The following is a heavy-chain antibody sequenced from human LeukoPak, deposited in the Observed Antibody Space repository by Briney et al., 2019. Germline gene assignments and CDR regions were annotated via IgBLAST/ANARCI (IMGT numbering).Heavy chain of an antibody. Sequence: GGSLRLSCAASGFTFSSYLMSWVRRAPGKGLEWVSGIGGSDGSTNYADSVKGRFTISRDNAKNTLYLQMNSLRAEDTAVYYCARVSSSSWWALDYWGQGTLVTVSS. CDR3: ARVSSSSWWALDY. CDR1: GFTFSSYL. D-gene: IGHD6-13*01. J-gene: IGHJ4*02. CDR2: IGGSDGST. V-gene: IGHV3-23*01.